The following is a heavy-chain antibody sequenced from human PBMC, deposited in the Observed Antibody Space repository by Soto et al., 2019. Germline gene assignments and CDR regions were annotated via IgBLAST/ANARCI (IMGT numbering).Heavy chain of an antibody. CDR3: ARGGIAEAGTSGNWFDP. D-gene: IGHD6-13*01. CDR1: GGSISPYY. Sequence: SETLSLTCTVSGGSISPYYWSWIRQSPGKGLEWLGYIYFRGTTNYNPSLKSRLTISVDTSKNQFSLNLMSVTAADTAVYYCARGGIAEAGTSGNWFDPWGQAILVTV. J-gene: IGHJ5*02. V-gene: IGHV4-59*01. CDR2: IYFRGTT.